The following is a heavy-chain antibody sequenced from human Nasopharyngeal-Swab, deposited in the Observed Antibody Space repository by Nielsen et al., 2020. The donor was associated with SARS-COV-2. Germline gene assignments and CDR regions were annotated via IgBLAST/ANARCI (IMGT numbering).Heavy chain of an antibody. J-gene: IGHJ3*01. CDR1: GGSISSESHL. Sequence: SETLSLTCTVSGGSISSESHLWSWVRQHPERGLEWMGYIFHTGRAYYHPSLQSRLIISVDTSKNQFSLRLTSVTAADTAVYYCAREAIGAPDSDAFDVWGQGTMVIVSS. CDR3: AREAIGAPDSDAFDV. D-gene: IGHD3-3*01. V-gene: IGHV4-31*03. CDR2: IFHTGRA.